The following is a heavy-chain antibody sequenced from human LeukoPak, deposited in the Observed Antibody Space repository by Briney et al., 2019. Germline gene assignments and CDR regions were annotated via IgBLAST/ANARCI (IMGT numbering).Heavy chain of an antibody. CDR2: IYPGDSDT. V-gene: IGHV5-51*01. Sequence: GESLKISCQGSGYSFTSYWIGWVRQMPGKGLGWMGIIYPGDSDTRYSPSFQGQVTISADKSISTAYLQWSSLKASDTAMYYCARHIAVAGTNYFDYWGQGTLVTVSS. CDR1: GYSFTSYW. D-gene: IGHD6-19*01. J-gene: IGHJ4*02. CDR3: ARHIAVAGTNYFDY.